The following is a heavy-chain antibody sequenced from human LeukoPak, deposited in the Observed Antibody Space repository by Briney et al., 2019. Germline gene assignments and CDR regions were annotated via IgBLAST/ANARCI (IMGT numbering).Heavy chain of an antibody. CDR1: GHTFNRYY. CDR3: ARDFGEMPNY. Sequence: ASVKVYCKASGHTFNRYYMHWLRQASGQGLEWMGIIDPSGGSTSYAQNFQGGVTMTRDATTSTVYLELSSLRSEDTAVYYCARDFGEMPNYWGQGTLVTVSS. CDR2: IDPSGGST. J-gene: IGHJ4*02. V-gene: IGHV1-46*02. D-gene: IGHD5-24*01.